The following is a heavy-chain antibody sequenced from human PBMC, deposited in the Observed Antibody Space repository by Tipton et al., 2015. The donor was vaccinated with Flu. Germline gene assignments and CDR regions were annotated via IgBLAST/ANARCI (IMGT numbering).Heavy chain of an antibody. D-gene: IGHD5-18*01. CDR3: AKKTLGTLDTAMVINYCGMDV. CDR2: ISGSGGST. V-gene: IGHV3-23*01. J-gene: IGHJ6*02. CDR1: GFTFSSYA. Sequence: SLRLSCAASGFTFSSYAMSWVRQAPGKGLEWVSAISGSGGSTYYADSVKGRFTISRDNSKNTLYLQMNSLRAEDTAVYYCAKKTLGTLDTAMVINYCGMDVWGQGTTVPVSS.